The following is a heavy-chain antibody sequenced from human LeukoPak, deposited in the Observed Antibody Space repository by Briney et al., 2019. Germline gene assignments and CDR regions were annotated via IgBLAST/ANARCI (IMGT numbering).Heavy chain of an antibody. CDR2: IYYSGST. V-gene: IGHV4-39*07. J-gene: IGHJ6*02. D-gene: IGHD6-13*01. Sequence: PSETLSLTCTVSGGSISSSSYYWGWIRQPPGKGLEWIGSIYYSGSTYYNPSLKSRVTISVDTSKNQFSLKLSSVTAADTAVYYCARELAAAGRALYYYYGMDVWGQGTTVTVSS. CDR3: ARELAAAGRALYYYYGMDV. CDR1: GGSISSSSYY.